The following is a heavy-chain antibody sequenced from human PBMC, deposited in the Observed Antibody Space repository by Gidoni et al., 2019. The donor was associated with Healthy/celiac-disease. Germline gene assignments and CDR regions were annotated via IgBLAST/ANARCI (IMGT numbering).Heavy chain of an antibody. CDR2: ISYDGSNK. D-gene: IGHD1-1*01. CDR3: ARDVAGTTTYYYGMDV. Sequence: QVQLVESGGGVVQPGRSLRLSCAAAGFPFSSYAMHWVRQAPGKGLEWVAVISYDGSNKYYADSVKGRFTISRDNSKNTLYLQMNSLRAEDTAVYYCARDVAGTTTYYYGMDVWGQGTTVTVSS. J-gene: IGHJ6*02. V-gene: IGHV3-30-3*01. CDR1: GFPFSSYA.